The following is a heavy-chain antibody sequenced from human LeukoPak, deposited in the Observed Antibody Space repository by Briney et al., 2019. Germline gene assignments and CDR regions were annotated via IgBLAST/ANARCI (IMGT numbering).Heavy chain of an antibody. CDR2: IIPILGIA. J-gene: IGHJ5*02. CDR3: ARRLYDILTGSGNWFDP. D-gene: IGHD3-9*01. Sequence: SVKVSCKASGYTFTSYYMHWVRQAPGQGLEWMGRIIPILGIANYAQKFQGRVTITADKSTSTAYMELNSLRSEDTAVYYCARRLYDILTGSGNWFDPWGQGTLVTVSS. V-gene: IGHV1-69*02. CDR1: GYTFTSYY.